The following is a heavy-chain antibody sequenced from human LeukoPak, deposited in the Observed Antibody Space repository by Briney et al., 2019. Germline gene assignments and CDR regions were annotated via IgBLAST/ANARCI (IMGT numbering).Heavy chain of an antibody. CDR3: AKDRRYQLLYWFDP. D-gene: IGHD2-2*01. Sequence: GGSLRLSCAASGFTFSSYGMHWVRQAPGKGLEWVAVISYDGSNKYCTDSVKGRFTISRDNSKNTLYLQMNSLRAEDTAVYYCAKDRRYQLLYWFDPWGQGTLVTVSS. CDR2: ISYDGSNK. V-gene: IGHV3-30*18. CDR1: GFTFSSYG. J-gene: IGHJ5*02.